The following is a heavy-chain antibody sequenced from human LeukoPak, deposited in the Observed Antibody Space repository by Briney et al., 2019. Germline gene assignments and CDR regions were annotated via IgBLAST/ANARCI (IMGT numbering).Heavy chain of an antibody. CDR1: GGFMSSSSYY. D-gene: IGHD4-17*01. Sequence: SETLSLTCTVSGGFMSSSSYYWGWIRQPPGKGLEWIGSIYYSESTYQNPSLKSRVTISVDTSKNQFSLKLSSVTAADTAVYYCARIPTVTFFDYWGQGTLVTVSS. J-gene: IGHJ4*02. V-gene: IGHV4-39*07. CDR3: ARIPTVTFFDY. CDR2: IYYSEST.